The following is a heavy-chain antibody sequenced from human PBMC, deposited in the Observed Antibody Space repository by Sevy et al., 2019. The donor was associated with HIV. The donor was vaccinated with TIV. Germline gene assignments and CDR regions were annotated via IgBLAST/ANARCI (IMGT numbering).Heavy chain of an antibody. V-gene: IGHV4-34*01. Sequence: SETLSLTCAVYGGSFSGYYWSWIRQPPGKGLEWIGEINHSGSTNYNPSLKSRVTISVDTSKNQFSLKLRSVTAADTAVYYCARGGSNYNYDILTGYYLDYWGQGTLVTVSS. CDR2: INHSGST. D-gene: IGHD3-9*01. J-gene: IGHJ4*02. CDR3: ARGGSNYNYDILTGYYLDY. CDR1: GGSFSGYY.